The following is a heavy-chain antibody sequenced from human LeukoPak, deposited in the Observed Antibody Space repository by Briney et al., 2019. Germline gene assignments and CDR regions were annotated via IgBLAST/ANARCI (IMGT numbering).Heavy chain of an antibody. J-gene: IGHJ4*02. Sequence: GSLRLSCAASEFTFSTYWMSWVRQAPGKGLEWLGEINHSGSTNYNPSLKSRVTIPVDTSKNQFSLELSSVTAADTAVYYCARGLWFGETPYWGQGTLVTVSS. CDR1: EFTFSTYW. V-gene: IGHV4-34*01. CDR3: ARGLWFGETPY. CDR2: INHSGST. D-gene: IGHD3-10*01.